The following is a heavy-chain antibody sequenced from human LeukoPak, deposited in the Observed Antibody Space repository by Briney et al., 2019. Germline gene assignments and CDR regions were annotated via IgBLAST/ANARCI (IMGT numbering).Heavy chain of an antibody. D-gene: IGHD5-24*01. CDR2: IYTGGST. Sequence: GGSLRLSCAVSGFTVSSNYMSWVRQPPGKGLEWVSGIYTGGSTYSADSVKGRFTIFRDNSKNTLHLQMHSLRVEDTAVYYCARDKGRDGYNSCWFDYWGQGTLVAVSS. J-gene: IGHJ4*02. V-gene: IGHV3-53*01. CDR3: ARDKGRDGYNSCWFDY. CDR1: GFTVSSNY.